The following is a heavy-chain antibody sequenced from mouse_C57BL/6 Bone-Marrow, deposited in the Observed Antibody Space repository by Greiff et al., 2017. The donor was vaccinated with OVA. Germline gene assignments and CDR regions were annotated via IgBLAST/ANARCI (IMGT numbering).Heavy chain of an antibody. CDR2: IWGGGST. D-gene: IGHD1-1*01. V-gene: IGHV2-9*01. CDR3: AEGAVVAPHYYAMDY. J-gene: IGHJ4*01. CDR1: GFSLTSYG. Sequence: QVQLKESGPGLVAPSQSLSITCTVSGFSLTSYGVDWVRQPPGKGLEWLGVIWGGGSTNYNSALMSRLTISKDNSKSQVFLKMNSLQTDDTAMYYGAEGAVVAPHYYAMDYWGQGTTVTVSS.